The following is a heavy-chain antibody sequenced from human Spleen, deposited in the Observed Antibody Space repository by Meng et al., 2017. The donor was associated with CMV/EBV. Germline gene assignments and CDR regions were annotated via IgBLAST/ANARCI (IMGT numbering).Heavy chain of an antibody. CDR2: INPSGGST. CDR1: GYTFTRYD. D-gene: IGHD5-18*01. Sequence: QRLTTGAAGLKRWPSRKVSYKASGYTFTRYDMHWVRQAPEQGLEWMGIINPSGGSTSYAQQFQGRVTMTRDTSTSTVYMGLSSLRSEDTAVYYCARDEDTAMALETWGQGTLVTVSS. J-gene: IGHJ5*02. V-gene: IGHV1-46*01. CDR3: ARDEDTAMALET.